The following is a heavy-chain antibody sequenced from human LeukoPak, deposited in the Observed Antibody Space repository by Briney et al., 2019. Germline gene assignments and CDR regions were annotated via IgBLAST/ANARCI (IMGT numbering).Heavy chain of an antibody. J-gene: IGHJ4*02. V-gene: IGHV4-59*01. D-gene: IGHD3-10*01. CDR2: IYHSGST. CDR1: GGSFSGYY. CDR3: ARTYYYGSGRYFDY. Sequence: SETLSLTCAVYGGSFSGYYWSWIRQPPGKGLEWIGYIYHSGSTTYNPSLKSRVTISVDTSKNQFSLKLSSVTAADTAIYYCARTYYYGSGRYFDYWGQGTLVTVSS.